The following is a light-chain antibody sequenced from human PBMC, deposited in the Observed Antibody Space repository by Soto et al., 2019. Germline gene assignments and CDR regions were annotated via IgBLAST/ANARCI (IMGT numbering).Light chain of an antibody. Sequence: DIVLTQSPGTLSSSPGERATLSCRASQSVSSSYLAWYQQKPGQAPRLLMYLASSRPTGIPDRFSVSGSGTDFTLTISGLEPEVFAVYYCQQYGSSPWTFGQGTKVEIK. CDR3: QQYGSSPWT. J-gene: IGKJ1*01. CDR2: LAS. V-gene: IGKV3-20*01. CDR1: QSVSSSY.